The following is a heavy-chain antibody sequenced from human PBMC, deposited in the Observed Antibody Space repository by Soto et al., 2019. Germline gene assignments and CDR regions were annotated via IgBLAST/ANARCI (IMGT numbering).Heavy chain of an antibody. J-gene: IGHJ5*02. V-gene: IGHV4-59*08. CDR2: IYYRGST. CDR1: GGSISSYY. D-gene: IGHD3-22*01. Sequence: PSETLSLTCTVSGGSISSYYWSWIRQPPEKGLEWIGYIYYRGSTNYNPSLKSRVTISVDTSKNQFSLKLSSVTAADTAVYYCARVHDSSGHYHPWFDPWGQGTLVTISS. CDR3: ARVHDSSGHYHPWFDP.